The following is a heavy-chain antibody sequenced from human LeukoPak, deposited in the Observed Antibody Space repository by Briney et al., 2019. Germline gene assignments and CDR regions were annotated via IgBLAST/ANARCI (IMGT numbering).Heavy chain of an antibody. J-gene: IGHJ6*02. V-gene: IGHV3-30-3*01. CDR3: AKDRWELLRGMDV. CDR1: GFTFSSYA. D-gene: IGHD1-26*01. Sequence: GGSLRLSCAASGFTFSSYAMHWVRQAPGKGLEWVAVISYDGSNKYYADSVKGRFTISRDNSKNTLYLQMNSLRAEDTAVYYCAKDRWELLRGMDVWGQGTTVTVSS. CDR2: ISYDGSNK.